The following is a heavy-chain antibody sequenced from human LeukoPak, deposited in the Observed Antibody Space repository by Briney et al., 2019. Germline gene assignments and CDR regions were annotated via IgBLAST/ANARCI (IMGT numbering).Heavy chain of an antibody. J-gene: IGHJ5*02. Sequence: SETLSLTCTVSGGSISSYYWTWIRQPPGKGLEWIGYMSNSGSTNYNPSLKSRVTISVDTSNNHFSLKLSSVTAADTAVYYCARAMNRSGDYLGFDPWGLGIVVTVSS. V-gene: IGHV4-59*12. CDR2: MSNSGST. D-gene: IGHD3-3*01. CDR1: GGSISSYY. CDR3: ARAMNRSGDYLGFDP.